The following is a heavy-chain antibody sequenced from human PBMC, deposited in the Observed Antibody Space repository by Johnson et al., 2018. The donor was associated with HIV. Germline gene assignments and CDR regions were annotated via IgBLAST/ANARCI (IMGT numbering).Heavy chain of an antibody. Sequence: VQVVESGGGLVKPGGSLRLSCAASGFTFSDYYMSWIRQAPGKGLEWVSYISTSGSSIYYADSVKGRFTISRDNAKKSLFLQMNSLRAEETAVYYCARRGRSSSWYDLDIWGQGTMVTVSS. V-gene: IGHV3-11*04. D-gene: IGHD6-13*01. CDR2: ISTSGSSI. CDR1: GFTFSDYY. CDR3: ARRGRSSSWYDLDI. J-gene: IGHJ3*02.